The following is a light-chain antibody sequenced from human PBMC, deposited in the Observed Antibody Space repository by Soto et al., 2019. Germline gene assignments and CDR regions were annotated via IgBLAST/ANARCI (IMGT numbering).Light chain of an antibody. CDR3: QQYNDYSWT. V-gene: IGKV1-5*03. J-gene: IGKJ1*01. Sequence: DIQMTQSPSTLSASVGDSVSINCRASQSISAWLAWYQQKPGKAPRLLIYKASTLEIGVPSRFSGSGSGTEFTLTISSLQPDDVATYYCQQYNDYSWTFGQGTKV. CDR2: KAS. CDR1: QSISAW.